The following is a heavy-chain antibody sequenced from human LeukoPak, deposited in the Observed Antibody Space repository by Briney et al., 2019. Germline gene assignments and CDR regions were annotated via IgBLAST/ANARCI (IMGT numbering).Heavy chain of an antibody. V-gene: IGHV3-21*01. CDR2: ISSSSSYI. D-gene: IGHD6-6*01. Sequence: GGSLRLSCAASGMSFSSYEMNWVRQAPGKGLEWVSSISSSSSYIYYADSVKGRFTISRDNAKNSLYLQMNSLRAEDTAVYYCARVIAARYYFDYWGQGTLVTVSS. CDR1: GMSFSSYE. CDR3: ARVIAARYYFDY. J-gene: IGHJ4*02.